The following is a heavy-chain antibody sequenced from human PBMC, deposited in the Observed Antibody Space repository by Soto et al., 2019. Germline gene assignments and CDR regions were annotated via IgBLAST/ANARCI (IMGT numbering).Heavy chain of an antibody. CDR3: ARGFKDIVVVVAATRFDY. CDR1: GGSFSGYY. D-gene: IGHD2-15*01. J-gene: IGHJ4*02. CDR2: INHSGST. V-gene: IGHV4-34*01. Sequence: ETLSLTCAVYGGSFSGYYWSWIRQPPGKGLEWIGEINHSGSTNYNPSLKSRVTISVDTSKNQFSLKLSSVTAADTAVYYCARGFKDIVVVVAATRFDYWGQGTLVTVSS.